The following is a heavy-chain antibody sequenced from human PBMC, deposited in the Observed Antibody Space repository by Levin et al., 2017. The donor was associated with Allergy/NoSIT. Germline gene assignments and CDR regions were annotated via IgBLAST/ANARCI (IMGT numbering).Heavy chain of an antibody. Sequence: GGSLRLSCAASGITLSTYGVSWVRQAPGKGLEWASAISGNTDATFYADSVQGRFSIFRDNSTNTVYWPMDHLRDEDTATYYCAPSDGYDGPEWGQGTLVTVSS. J-gene: IGHJ4*02. CDR2: ISGNTDAT. V-gene: IGHV3-23*01. D-gene: IGHD5-12*01. CDR3: APSDGYDGPE. CDR1: GITLSTYG.